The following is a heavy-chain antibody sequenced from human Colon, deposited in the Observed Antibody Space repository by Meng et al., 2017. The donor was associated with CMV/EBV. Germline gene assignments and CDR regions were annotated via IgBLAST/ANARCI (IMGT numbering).Heavy chain of an antibody. CDR3: AKGGNWGFWSFDY. Sequence: GGSLRLSCVVSGVTFSNHGMSWVRQAPGKGLEWVSGISGGGRGTYYAASVEGRFIISRDNSQNTLYLEMNSLRAEDTAVYYCAKGGNWGFWSFDYWGQGTLVTVSS. D-gene: IGHD3-3*01. J-gene: IGHJ4*02. CDR2: ISGGGRGT. V-gene: IGHV3-23*01. CDR1: GVTFSNHG.